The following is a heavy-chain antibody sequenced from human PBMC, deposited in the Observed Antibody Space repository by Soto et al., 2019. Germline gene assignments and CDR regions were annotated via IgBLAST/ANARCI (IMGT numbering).Heavy chain of an antibody. V-gene: IGHV1-58*01. D-gene: IGHD3-3*01. Sequence: ASVKDSCKASGFTFSSSVVQWVRQARGQRLEWIGWVVVGNGNTKCAQKFQERVTITRDMSTRTAYMELSSLRSEDTAVYYCAAGITIIGAKDVWGQGATVTVSS. CDR3: AAGITIIGAKDV. CDR2: VVVGNGNT. CDR1: GFTFSSSV. J-gene: IGHJ6*02.